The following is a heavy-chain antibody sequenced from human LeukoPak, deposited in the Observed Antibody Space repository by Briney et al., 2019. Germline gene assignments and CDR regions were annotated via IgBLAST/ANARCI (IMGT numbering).Heavy chain of an antibody. V-gene: IGHV3-7*01. CDR3: ARASATVTTKNYFDY. Sequence: ETLSLTCAVYGGSFSGYYWSWIRQPPGKGLEWVANIKQYGSEEYYVDSVKGRFTISRDNAKNSLYLQMNSLRAEDTAVYYCARASATVTTKNYFDYWGQGTLVTVSS. CDR1: GGSFSGYY. D-gene: IGHD4-11*01. J-gene: IGHJ4*02. CDR2: IKQYGSEE.